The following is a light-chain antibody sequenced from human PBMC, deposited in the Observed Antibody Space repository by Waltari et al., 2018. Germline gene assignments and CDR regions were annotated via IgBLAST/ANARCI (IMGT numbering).Light chain of an antibody. CDR1: SSTIGAGYA. CDR3: QSYDSSLSGRPWV. CDR2: ANR. J-gene: IGLJ3*02. V-gene: IGLV1-40*01. Sequence: QSVLTQPPSVSGAPGQRVTISCTGSSSTIGAGYAVHWYLQLPGTAPKLLIYANRNRPSGVPDRFSGSKSGTSASLAITGLQPEDEADYYCQSYDSSLSGRPWVFGGGTKLTVL.